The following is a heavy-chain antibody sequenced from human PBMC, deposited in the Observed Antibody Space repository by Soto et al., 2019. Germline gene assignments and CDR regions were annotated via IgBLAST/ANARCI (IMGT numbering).Heavy chain of an antibody. CDR2: IYYSGST. V-gene: IGHV4-61*01. J-gene: IGHJ4*02. Sequence: SETLSLTCTVSGDSVSSGSYYWSWIRQPPGKGLEWVGYIYYSGSTNYNPSLKSRVSISVDTSKNQFSLKLRSVTAADTAVYYCARVNGGPYFFDYWGQGTLVTVSS. D-gene: IGHD2-8*01. CDR3: ARVNGGPYFFDY. CDR1: GDSVSSGSYY.